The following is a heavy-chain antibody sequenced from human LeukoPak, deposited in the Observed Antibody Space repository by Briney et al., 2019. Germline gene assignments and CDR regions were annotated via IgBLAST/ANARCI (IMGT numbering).Heavy chain of an antibody. CDR3: ARNSSDWYGYMDV. J-gene: IGHJ6*04. Sequence: ASVKASCKASVYTFTSYGISWVRQAPGQGLEWMGWISTYNGYANYAQKLQGRVTMTTETSTSTAYMELRSLRSDDTAVYYCARNSSDWYGYMDVWGKGTTVTVSS. V-gene: IGHV1-18*01. D-gene: IGHD6-19*01. CDR2: ISTYNGYA. CDR1: VYTFTSYG.